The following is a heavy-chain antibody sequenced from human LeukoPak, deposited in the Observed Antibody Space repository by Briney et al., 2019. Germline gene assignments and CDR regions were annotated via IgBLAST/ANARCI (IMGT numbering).Heavy chain of an antibody. CDR3: ARHRSSWLIDY. V-gene: IGHV3-23*01. CDR1: GFTFNTYA. Sequence: PGGSLRLSCAASGFTFNTYAMSWVRQAPWERLQWVSGISDSAGNTYYADSVRGRFTISRDNSKNTLYLQMNSLRAEDTAVYYCARHRSSWLIDYWGQGTLVTVSS. CDR2: ISDSAGNT. J-gene: IGHJ4*02. D-gene: IGHD6-6*01.